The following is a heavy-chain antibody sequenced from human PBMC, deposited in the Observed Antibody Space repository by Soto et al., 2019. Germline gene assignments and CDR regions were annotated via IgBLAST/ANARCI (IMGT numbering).Heavy chain of an antibody. J-gene: IGHJ4*02. CDR3: ARSPEDFPYLDY. Sequence: PSETLSLTCTVSGGSISSYYWSWIRQPPGKGLEWIGYIYYSGSTNYNPSLKSRVTISVDTSKNQFSLKLSSVTAADTAVYYCARSPEDFPYLDYWGQGTLVTVSS. V-gene: IGHV4-59*01. CDR2: IYYSGST. CDR1: GGSISSYY. D-gene: IGHD3-3*01.